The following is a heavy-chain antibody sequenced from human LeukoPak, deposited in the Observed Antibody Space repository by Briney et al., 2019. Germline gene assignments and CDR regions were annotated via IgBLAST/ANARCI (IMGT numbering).Heavy chain of an antibody. J-gene: IGHJ4*02. CDR3: AKRGYDTSGYYGYFDY. D-gene: IGHD3-22*01. CDR2: ISGSGGST. CDR1: GFTFSTYA. V-gene: IGHV3-23*01. Sequence: GGSLRLSCAASGFTFSTYAMSWVRQAPRKGLEWVSVISGSGGSTYYADSVEGRFIISRDNSKNTLYLQMNSLRVEDTAAYYCAKRGYDTSGYYGYFDYWGQGTLVTVSS.